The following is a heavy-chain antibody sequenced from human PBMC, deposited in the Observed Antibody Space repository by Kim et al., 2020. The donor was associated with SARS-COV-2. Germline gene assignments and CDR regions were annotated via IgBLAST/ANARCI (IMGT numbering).Heavy chain of an antibody. CDR3: ARGYKSTIGY. D-gene: IGHD1-20*01. Sequence: YKYYADSVKGRFTIPRDNAKNSLYLQMNSLRAEDTAVYYCARGYKSTIGYWGQGTLVTVSS. J-gene: IGHJ4*02. V-gene: IGHV3-21*01. CDR2: YK.